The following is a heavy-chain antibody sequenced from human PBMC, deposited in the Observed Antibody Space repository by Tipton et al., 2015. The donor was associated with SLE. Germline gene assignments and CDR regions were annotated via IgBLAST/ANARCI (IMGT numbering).Heavy chain of an antibody. CDR3: ARHYGGGSLAF. CDR1: GGSISNYY. J-gene: IGHJ4*02. CDR2: IYYSGTT. V-gene: IGHV4-59*01. Sequence: TLSLTCTVSGGSISNYYWSWIRQPPGKGLEWIGYIYYSGTTIYNPSLKSRVTISVDTSKNQFSLKLNSVTAADTAVYYCARHYGGGSLAFWGQGTLVTVSS. D-gene: IGHD3-16*01.